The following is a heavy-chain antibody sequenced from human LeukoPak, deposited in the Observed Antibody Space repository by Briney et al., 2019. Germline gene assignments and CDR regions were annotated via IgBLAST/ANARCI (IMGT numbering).Heavy chain of an antibody. CDR1: GFTFSSYA. Sequence: GRSLRLSCAASGFTFSSYAMHWVRQAPGKGLEWVAFISYDGSNKYYADSVKGRFTISRDNSKNTLYLQMNSLRAEDTAVYYCARDRGYYGSGSYYHWGQGTLVTVSS. V-gene: IGHV3-30*04. D-gene: IGHD3-10*01. J-gene: IGHJ5*02. CDR3: ARDRGYYGSGSYYH. CDR2: ISYDGSNK.